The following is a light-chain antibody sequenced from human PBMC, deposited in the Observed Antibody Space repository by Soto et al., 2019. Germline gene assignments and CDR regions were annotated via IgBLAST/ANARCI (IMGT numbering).Light chain of an antibody. CDR3: SSFTSDITYV. V-gene: IGLV2-11*01. CDR2: DVS. J-gene: IGLJ1*01. CDR1: SSYVGGYNY. Sequence: QSVLTQPRSVSGSPGQSVTISCTGTSSYVGGYNYVSWYQQHPGKAPKLMIYDVSKRPSGVPDRFSGSKSGTTASLIISGLPAEDEAAYYCSSFTSDITYVFGTGTKVPVL.